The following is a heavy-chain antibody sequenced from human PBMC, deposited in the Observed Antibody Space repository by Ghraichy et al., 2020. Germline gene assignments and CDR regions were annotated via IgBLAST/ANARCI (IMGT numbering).Heavy chain of an antibody. CDR1: GGSISSSSYY. D-gene: IGHD1-1*01. V-gene: IGHV4-39*01. CDR2: IYYSGST. CDR3: AGRNWDYFDY. Sequence: SETLSLTCTVSGGSISSSSYYWGWIRQPPGKGLEWIGSIYYSGSTYYNPSLKSRVTISVDTSKNQFSLKLSSVTAADTAVYYCAGRNWDYFDYWGQGTLVTVSS. J-gene: IGHJ4*02.